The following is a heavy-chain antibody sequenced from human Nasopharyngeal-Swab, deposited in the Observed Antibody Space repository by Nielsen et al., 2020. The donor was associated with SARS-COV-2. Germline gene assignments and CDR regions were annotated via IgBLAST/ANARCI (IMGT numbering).Heavy chain of an antibody. D-gene: IGHD6-6*01. CDR1: GFTFTNYW. CDR3: ARIGYSSSSTDY. CDR2: INQDESVK. V-gene: IGHV3-7*01. Sequence: GESLTISCAASGFTFTNYWMSWFRQAPGKGREWVANINQDESVKYYVDSVKGRFTVSRDNAKDSLYLQMNSLRIEDTAVYFCARIGYSSSSTDYWGQGTLVTVSS. J-gene: IGHJ4*02.